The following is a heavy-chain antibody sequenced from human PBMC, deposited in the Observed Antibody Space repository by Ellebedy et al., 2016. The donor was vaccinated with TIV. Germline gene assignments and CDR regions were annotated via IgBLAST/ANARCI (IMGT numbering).Heavy chain of an antibody. J-gene: IGHJ4*02. Sequence: GESLKISCKGSGYSFTSYWIGWVRQMPGKGLEWMGIIYPGDSDTRYSPSFQGQVTISADKSISTAYLQWSSLKASDTAMYYCARQLGSIAAAGSPFDYWGQGTLVTVSS. CDR3: ARQLGSIAAAGSPFDY. V-gene: IGHV5-51*01. D-gene: IGHD6-13*01. CDR1: GYSFTSYW. CDR2: IYPGDSDT.